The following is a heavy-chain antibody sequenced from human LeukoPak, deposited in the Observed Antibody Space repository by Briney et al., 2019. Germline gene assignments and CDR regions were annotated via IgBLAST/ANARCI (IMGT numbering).Heavy chain of an antibody. CDR2: INPNSGGT. V-gene: IGHV1-2*02. J-gene: IGHJ5*02. Sequence: ASVKVSCKASGYTFTGYYMHWVRQAPGQGLEWMGWINPNSGGTNYAQKFQGRVTMTRDTSISTAYMELSRLRSDDTAVYYCARDRNSPPPNWFDPWGQGTLDTVSS. D-gene: IGHD2/OR15-2a*01. CDR1: GYTFTGYY. CDR3: ARDRNSPPPNWFDP.